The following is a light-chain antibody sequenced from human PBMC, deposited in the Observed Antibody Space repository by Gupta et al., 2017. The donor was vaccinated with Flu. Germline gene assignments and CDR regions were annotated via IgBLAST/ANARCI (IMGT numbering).Light chain of an antibody. CDR2: DVN. CDR3: SSYTSSTTLV. J-gene: IGLJ3*02. V-gene: IGLV2-14*01. CDR1: SSDIGGYNS. Sequence: QSALTQPASVSASPGQSITISCTGTSSDIGGYNSVSWYQQHPGKAPKVMIYDVNNRPSGVSNRFSGSKSDNTASLTVSGLQAEDEAYYYCSSYTSSTTLVFGGGTKLTVL.